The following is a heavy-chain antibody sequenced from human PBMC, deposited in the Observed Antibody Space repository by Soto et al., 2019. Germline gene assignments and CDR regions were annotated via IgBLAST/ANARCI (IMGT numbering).Heavy chain of an antibody. CDR1: GFTVRANY. V-gene: IGHV3-53*01. CDR3: HGYGY. CDR2: IYSGDAT. J-gene: IGHJ4*02. D-gene: IGHD5-12*01. Sequence: EVQLVESGGGLIQPGGSLRLSCAVSGFTVRANYMSWVRQAPGKGLEWVSVIYSGDATYYADSVKGRFIIFRDISKNTLYLQMNILRAEVTAVYYCHGYGYWGQGTLVTVSS.